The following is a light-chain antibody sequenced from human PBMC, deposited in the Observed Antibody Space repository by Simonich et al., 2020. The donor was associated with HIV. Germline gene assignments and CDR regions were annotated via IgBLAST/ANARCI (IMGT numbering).Light chain of an antibody. J-gene: IGKJ1*01. CDR1: QSVLYSSNNKNY. Sequence: DIVMTQSPDSLAVSLGVRDTINCKSSQSVLYSSNNKNYLAWYQQKPGQPPKLLIYWASTRESGVPDRFSGSGSGTDFTLTISSLQAEDVAVYYCQQYYSTPWTFGQGTKVEIK. CDR3: QQYYSTPWT. V-gene: IGKV4-1*01. CDR2: WAS.